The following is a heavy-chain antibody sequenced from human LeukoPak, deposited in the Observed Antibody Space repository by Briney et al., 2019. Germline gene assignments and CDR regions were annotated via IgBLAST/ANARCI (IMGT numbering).Heavy chain of an antibody. CDR2: IYHSGST. CDR1: GYSISSGYY. J-gene: IGHJ4*02. V-gene: IGHV4-38-2*02. Sequence: PSETLSLTCTVSGYSISSGYYWGWIRQPPGKGLEWIGSIYHSGSTYYNPSLKSRVTISVDTSKNQFSLKLSSVTAADTAVYYCARGRNYVSYGDYAGHQNDYWGQGTLVTVSS. CDR3: ARGRNYVSYGDYAGHQNDY. D-gene: IGHD4-17*01.